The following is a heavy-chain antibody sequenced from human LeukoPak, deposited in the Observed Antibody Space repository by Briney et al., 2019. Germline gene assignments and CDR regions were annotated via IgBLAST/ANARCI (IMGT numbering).Heavy chain of an antibody. J-gene: IGHJ3*02. D-gene: IGHD3-22*01. Sequence: GGSLRLSCAASGFTFSSYSMNWVRQAPGRGLEWVSSISSSSSYIYYADSVKGRFTISRDNAKNSLYLQMNSLRAEDTAVYYCAREGDYYDSSDAFDIWGQGTMVTVSS. CDR1: GFTFSSYS. CDR3: AREGDYYDSSDAFDI. V-gene: IGHV3-21*01. CDR2: ISSSSSYI.